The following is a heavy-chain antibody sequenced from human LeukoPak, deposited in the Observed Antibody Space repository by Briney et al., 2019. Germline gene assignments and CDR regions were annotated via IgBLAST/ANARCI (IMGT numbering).Heavy chain of an antibody. Sequence: GGSLRLSCAASGFTFSSYGMHWVRQAPGKGLEWVAVIWYDGSNKYYADSVKGRFTISRDNAKNTLYLQMNSLRAEDTAVYYCARELIERTDYGMDVWGQGTTVTVSS. J-gene: IGHJ6*02. CDR1: GFTFSSYG. D-gene: IGHD2-8*01. CDR3: ARELIERTDYGMDV. CDR2: IWYDGSNK. V-gene: IGHV3-33*01.